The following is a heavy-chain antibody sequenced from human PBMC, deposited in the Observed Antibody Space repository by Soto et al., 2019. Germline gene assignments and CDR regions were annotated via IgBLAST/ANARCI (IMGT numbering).Heavy chain of an antibody. CDR3: ASGYCSGGSCLNWDYYYYYGMDV. Sequence: PGESLKISCKGSGYSFTSYWIGWVRPMPGKGLEWMGIIYPGDSDTRYSPSFQGQVTISADKSISTAYLQWSSLKASDTAMYYCASGYCSGGSCLNWDYYYYYGMDVWGQGTTVTV. D-gene: IGHD2-15*01. V-gene: IGHV5-51*01. CDR2: IYPGDSDT. CDR1: GYSFTSYW. J-gene: IGHJ6*02.